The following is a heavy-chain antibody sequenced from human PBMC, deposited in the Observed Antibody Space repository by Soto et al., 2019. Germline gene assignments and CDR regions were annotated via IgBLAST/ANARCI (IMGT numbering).Heavy chain of an antibody. CDR1: GGSISSISYY. D-gene: IGHD3-10*01. CDR2: IYYSGST. J-gene: IGHJ4*02. V-gene: IGHV4-39*01. Sequence: SETLSLTCIVSGGSISSISYYWGWIRQPPGKGLEWIGSIYYSGSTYYSSSLKSRVTISVDTSKNQFSLKLRSVTAADTAVYYCARHNYALGSFIYWGQGTLVTVFS. CDR3: ARHNYALGSFIY.